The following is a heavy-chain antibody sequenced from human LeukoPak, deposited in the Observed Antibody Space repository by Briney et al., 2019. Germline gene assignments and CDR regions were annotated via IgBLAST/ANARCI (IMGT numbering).Heavy chain of an antibody. D-gene: IGHD3-10*01. J-gene: IGHJ5*02. Sequence: ASVKVSCKASGYTFTSYDINWVRQAPGQGLEWMGWINPNSGGTNYAQKFQGRVTMTRDTSISTAYMELSRLRSDDTAVYYCASYGSGSYYNNWFDPWGQGTLVTVSS. CDR3: ASYGSGSYYNNWFDP. V-gene: IGHV1-2*02. CDR1: GYTFTSYD. CDR2: INPNSGGT.